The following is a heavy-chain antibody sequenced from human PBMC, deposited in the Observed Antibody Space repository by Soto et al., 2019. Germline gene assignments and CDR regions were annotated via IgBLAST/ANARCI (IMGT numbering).Heavy chain of an antibody. CDR3: AGGGSGYTCFKEF. J-gene: IGHJ4*02. CDR2: IIPVFQTA. CDR1: GGIFSSYP. D-gene: IGHD3-22*01. Sequence: QEQLVQSGAEVKKPGSSVKVSCKASGGIFSSYPISWVRQVPGQGLEWMGGIIPVFQTAYYTQRFQGRVTITADESTNTAYRKRSSRRSEDTAIYSGAGGGSGYTCFKEFWGQGTLFTVSS. V-gene: IGHV1-69*01.